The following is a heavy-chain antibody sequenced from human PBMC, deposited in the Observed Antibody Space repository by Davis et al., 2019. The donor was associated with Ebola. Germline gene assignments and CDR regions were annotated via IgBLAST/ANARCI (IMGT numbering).Heavy chain of an antibody. V-gene: IGHV3-33*01. CDR1: GFTFSSYG. Sequence: GGSLRLSCAASGFTFSSYGMHWVRQAPGKGLEWVAVIWYDGSNKYYADSVKGRFTISRDNSKNTLYLQMNSLRAEDTAVYYCVRDGSYSSSWYDYWGQGTLVTVSS. J-gene: IGHJ4*02. CDR2: IWYDGSNK. D-gene: IGHD6-13*01. CDR3: VRDGSYSSSWYDY.